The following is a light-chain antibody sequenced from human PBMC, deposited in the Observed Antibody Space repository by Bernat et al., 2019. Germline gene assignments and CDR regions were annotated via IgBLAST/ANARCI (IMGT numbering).Light chain of an antibody. CDR3: QQRSNWPLT. Sequence: EIVLTQSPDTLSLSPGERATLSCRASQSVNSFLAWYQQKPGQAPRLLIYYASYRATGIPARFSGSGSGTDFTLVISSLEPEDFAVYFCQQRSNWPLTFGGGTKVDIK. J-gene: IGKJ4*01. CDR1: QSVNSF. CDR2: YAS. V-gene: IGKV3-11*01.